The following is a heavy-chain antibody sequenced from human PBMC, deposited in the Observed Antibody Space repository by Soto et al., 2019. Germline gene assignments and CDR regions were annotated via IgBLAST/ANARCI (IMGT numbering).Heavy chain of an antibody. D-gene: IGHD5-12*01. CDR2: IFSSGST. Sequence: QVRLQESGPGLLKPSETLSLTCTASGGSINTFYWSWVRQPAGKGLEWIGRIFSSGSTSFNPSLESRVAMSVDTSKNHVSLHLSSVTAADMAVYYCAREGSYSAYNFAHGIQLWSFDFWGQGALVTVSS. J-gene: IGHJ4*02. V-gene: IGHV4-4*07. CDR3: AREGSYSAYNFAHGIQLWSFDF. CDR1: GGSINTFY.